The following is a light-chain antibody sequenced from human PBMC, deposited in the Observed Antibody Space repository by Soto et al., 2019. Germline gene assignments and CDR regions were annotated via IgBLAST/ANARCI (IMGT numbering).Light chain of an antibody. CDR2: WAS. V-gene: IGKV4-1*01. Sequence: DNVMTQSPEFLAVSLGERATINCKSSQSVLYRANDQNALAWNQQKSGQAPKLLIYWASTRQSGVPDRFSGSGSGTDFTLTISSLQAEDVAVYYCQQYYSSPFTFGPGTKLDIK. CDR3: QQYYSSPFT. J-gene: IGKJ3*01. CDR1: QSVLYRANDQNA.